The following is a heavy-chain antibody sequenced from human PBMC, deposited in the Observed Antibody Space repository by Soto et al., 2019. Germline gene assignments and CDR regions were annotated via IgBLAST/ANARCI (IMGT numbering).Heavy chain of an antibody. CDR1: GVTFSSYS. CDR3: ARVIEQYQLTTDLPFDY. V-gene: IGHV3-48*01. J-gene: IGHJ4*02. Sequence: PGGSLRLSCAASGVTFSSYSMNWVRQAPGKGLEWVSYISSSSSTIYYADSVKGRFTISRDNAKNSLYLQMNSLRAEDTAVYYCARVIEQYQLTTDLPFDYWGQGTLVTVSS. CDR2: ISSSSSTI. D-gene: IGHD2-2*01.